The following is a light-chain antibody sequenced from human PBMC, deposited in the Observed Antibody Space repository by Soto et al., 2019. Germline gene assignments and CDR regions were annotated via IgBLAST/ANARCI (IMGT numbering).Light chain of an antibody. Sequence: DIQLTQSPSFLSASVGDRVTITCRASQGISSYLAWYQQKPGKAPKLLIYAASTLQSGVSSRFSGSGSGTDFTLTISSLQPEDFATYYCQQGYSSPHTFGQGTELAI. CDR2: AAS. CDR1: QGISSY. J-gene: IGKJ2*01. V-gene: IGKV1-9*01. CDR3: QQGYSSPHT.